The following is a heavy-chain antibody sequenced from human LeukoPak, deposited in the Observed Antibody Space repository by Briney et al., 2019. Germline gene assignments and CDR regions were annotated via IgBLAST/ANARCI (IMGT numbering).Heavy chain of an antibody. D-gene: IGHD3-22*01. J-gene: IGHJ4*02. CDR3: DIGYYYDSSGYGED. CDR1: GGSVSSGSYY. V-gene: IGHV4-61*01. CDR2: INHSGST. Sequence: SETLSLTCTVSGGSVSSGSYYWSWIRQPPGKGLEWIGEINHSGSTNYNPSLKSRVTISVDTSKNQFSLKLSSVTAADTAVYYCDIGYYYDSSGYGEDWGQGTLVTVSS.